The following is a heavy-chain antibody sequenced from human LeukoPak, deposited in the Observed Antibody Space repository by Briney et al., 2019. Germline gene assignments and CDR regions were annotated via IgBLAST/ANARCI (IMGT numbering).Heavy chain of an antibody. CDR3: ARDMHYDSSGYWNY. Sequence: ASVKVSCKASGYTFTGYYMHWVRQAPGQGLEWMGWINPNSGGTNYAQKFQGRVTMTRDTSISTAYMELSRLRSDDTAVYYCARDMHYDSSGYWNYWGQGTLVTVSS. V-gene: IGHV1-2*02. CDR1: GYTFTGYY. J-gene: IGHJ4*02. CDR2: INPNSGGT. D-gene: IGHD3-22*01.